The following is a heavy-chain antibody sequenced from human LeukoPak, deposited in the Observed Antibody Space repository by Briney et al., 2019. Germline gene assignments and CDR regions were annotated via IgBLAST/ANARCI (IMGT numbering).Heavy chain of an antibody. D-gene: IGHD5-18*01. V-gene: IGHV4-38-2*02. J-gene: IGHJ4*02. CDR2: TNHSGST. Sequence: SQTLSLACTVSASSITRVSYWGDIPQPQGKGLGCIGSTNHSGSTYYSPSLKSRATISVDPSKKHFSMKLSTVTAADTAVYYCARGDSSYGYAGGNYFDYWGQGILVTVTS. CDR1: ASSITRVSY. CDR3: ARGDSSYGYAGGNYFDY.